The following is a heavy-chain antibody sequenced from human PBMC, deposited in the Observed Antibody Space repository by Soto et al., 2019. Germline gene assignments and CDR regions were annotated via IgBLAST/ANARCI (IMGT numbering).Heavy chain of an antibody. CDR2: IIIANGET. J-gene: IGHJ4*02. CDR3: AAEDYSGGACCHFDY. CDR1: GFTFSKSA. Sequence: QVQVAQSGPEVREPGTSVKVSCKTSGFTFSKSAVQWVRQSPGQPLEWIGWIIIANGETKNAQRVKERVTITRDTSTNTAYMELGSLRSEDTAVYYCAAEDYSGGACCHFDYWGQGTPVIVSS. V-gene: IGHV1-58*01. D-gene: IGHD2-21*02.